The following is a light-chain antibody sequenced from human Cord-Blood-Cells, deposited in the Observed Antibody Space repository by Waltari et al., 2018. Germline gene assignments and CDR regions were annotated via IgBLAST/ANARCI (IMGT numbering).Light chain of an antibody. Sequence: QSALPQPRSVSGSSGQPVTISCTGTSSDVGGYNYVSWYRQLPGKAPKLRIYDVSERPSGVPDRFSGAKSGNTASLTISWLQDEDEADYYCCSYAGSYTWVFGGGTKLTVL. CDR2: DVS. CDR3: CSYAGSYTWV. V-gene: IGLV2-11*01. J-gene: IGLJ3*02. CDR1: SSDVGGYNY.